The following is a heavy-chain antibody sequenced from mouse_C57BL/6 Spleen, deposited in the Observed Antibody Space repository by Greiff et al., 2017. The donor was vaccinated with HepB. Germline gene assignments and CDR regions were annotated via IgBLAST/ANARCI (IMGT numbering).Heavy chain of an antibody. CDR3: ASDSYAMDY. CDR2: ISDGGSYT. J-gene: IGHJ4*01. CDR1: GFTFSSYA. Sequence: EAKLVESGGGLVKPGGSLKLSCAASGFTFSSYAMSWVRQTPEKRLEWVATISDGGSYTYYPDNVKGRFTISRDNAKNNLYLQMSHLKSEDTAMYYCASDSYAMDYWGQGTSVTVSS. V-gene: IGHV5-4*03.